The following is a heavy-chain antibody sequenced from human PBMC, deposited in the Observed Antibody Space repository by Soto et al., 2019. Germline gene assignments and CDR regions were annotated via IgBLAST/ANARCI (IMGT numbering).Heavy chain of an antibody. Sequence: SVKVSCKASGGTFSSYTISWVRQAPGQGLEWMGRIIPILGIANYAQKFQGRVKITADKSTSTAYMELSSLRSEDTAVYYCAAEIYLSGNCCHFDYWGQGTLVTVSS. CDR3: AAEIYLSGNCCHFDY. V-gene: IGHV1-69*02. CDR2: IIPILGIA. CDR1: GGTFSSYT. D-gene: IGHD2-15*01. J-gene: IGHJ4*02.